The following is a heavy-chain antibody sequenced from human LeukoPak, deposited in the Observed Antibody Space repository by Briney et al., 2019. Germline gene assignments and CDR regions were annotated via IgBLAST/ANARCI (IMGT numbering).Heavy chain of an antibody. Sequence: GGSLRLSCAASGFTFSSYSMNWVRQAPGKGLEWVSSISSSSSYIYHADSVKGRFTISRDNAKNSLYLQMNSLRAEDTAVYYCARTIDSSGSNYWGQGTLVTVSS. CDR1: GFTFSSYS. J-gene: IGHJ4*02. CDR3: ARTIDSSGSNY. CDR2: ISSSSSYI. D-gene: IGHD3-22*01. V-gene: IGHV3-21*01.